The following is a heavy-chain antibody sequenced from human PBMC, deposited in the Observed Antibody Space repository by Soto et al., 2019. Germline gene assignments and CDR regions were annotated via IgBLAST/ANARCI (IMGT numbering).Heavy chain of an antibody. CDR2: IYWDDDK. CDR3: AHLGIHRSSYHPFDY. Sequence: QITLKESGPPLVKPTQTVTLTCTFSGFSLSSSGVGVGWIRQPPGKALEWLALIYWDDDKRHNSSLKSRLTIXXDXSIXQVVLTMTNMDPVDTATYYCAHLGIHRSSYHPFDYWGQGTLVTVSS. D-gene: IGHD6-13*01. V-gene: IGHV2-5*02. J-gene: IGHJ4*02. CDR1: GFSLSSSGVG.